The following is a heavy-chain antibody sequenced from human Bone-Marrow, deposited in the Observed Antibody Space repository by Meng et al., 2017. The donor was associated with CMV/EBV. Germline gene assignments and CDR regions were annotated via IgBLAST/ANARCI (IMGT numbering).Heavy chain of an antibody. V-gene: IGHV3-74*03. CDR1: GFMFYNRW. CDR2: ITSDGGSA. D-gene: IGHD3-10*01. J-gene: IGHJ4*02. Sequence: AAGFMFYNRWTQWIRLDSVSALVWVYDITSDGGSAKYAFSVKGGITISTDNVKNNIYLDMNNLRAEDTNVYYCVRDTPTMAEIFDYWGQGTLVTVSS. CDR3: VRDTPTMAEIFDY.